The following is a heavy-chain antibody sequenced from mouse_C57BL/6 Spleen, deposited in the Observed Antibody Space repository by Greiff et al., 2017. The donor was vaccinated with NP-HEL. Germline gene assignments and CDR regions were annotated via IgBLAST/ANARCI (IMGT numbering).Heavy chain of an antibody. CDR1: GYTFTSYW. J-gene: IGHJ3*01. Sequence: QVQLQQSGAELVKPGASVKMSCKASGYTFTSYWITWVKQRPGQGLEWIGDIYPGSGSTNYNEKFKSKATLTVDTSSSTAYMQLSSLTSEDSAVYYCAREGNYYGSSRFAYWGQGTLVTVSA. CDR3: AREGNYYGSSRFAY. D-gene: IGHD1-1*01. CDR2: IYPGSGST. V-gene: IGHV1-55*01.